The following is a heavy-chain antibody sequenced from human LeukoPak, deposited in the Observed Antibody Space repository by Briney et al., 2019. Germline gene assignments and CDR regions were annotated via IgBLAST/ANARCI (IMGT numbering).Heavy chain of an antibody. CDR1: GGSVSGYY. J-gene: IGHJ3*02. CDR3: ARPRIAVAGNAFDI. Sequence: PSETLSLTCAVCGGSVSGYYSSWIRQPPGKGLEWIGEINHSGSTNYNPSLKSRVTISVDTSKNQFSLKLSSVTAADTAVYYCARPRIAVAGNAFDIWGQGTMVTVSS. V-gene: IGHV4-34*01. CDR2: INHSGST. D-gene: IGHD6-19*01.